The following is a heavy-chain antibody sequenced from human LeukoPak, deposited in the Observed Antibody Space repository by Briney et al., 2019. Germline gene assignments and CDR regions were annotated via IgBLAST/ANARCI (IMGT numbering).Heavy chain of an antibody. CDR1: GFTVSSNY. V-gene: IGHV3-23*01. D-gene: IGHD4-17*01. CDR3: ATGELLYFDY. CDR2: ISGSGGST. Sequence: PGGSLRLSCAVSGFTVSSNYMSWVRQAPGKGLEWVSAISGSGGSTYYADSVKGRFTISRDNSKNTLYLQMNSLRAEDTAVYYCATGELLYFDYWGQGTLVTVSS. J-gene: IGHJ4*02.